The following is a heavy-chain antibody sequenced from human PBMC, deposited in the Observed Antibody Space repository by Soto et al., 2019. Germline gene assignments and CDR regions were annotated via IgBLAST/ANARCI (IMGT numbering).Heavy chain of an antibody. CDR3: ARVPSP. V-gene: IGHV4-30-2*01. CDR1: GGSISSGGYS. J-gene: IGHJ5*02. CDR2: IYHSGST. Sequence: SETLSLTCAVSGGSISSGGYSWSWIRQPPGKGLEWIGYIYHSGSTYYNPSLKSRVTISVDRSKNQFSLKLSSVTAADTAVYHCARVPSPWGQGTLVTVSS.